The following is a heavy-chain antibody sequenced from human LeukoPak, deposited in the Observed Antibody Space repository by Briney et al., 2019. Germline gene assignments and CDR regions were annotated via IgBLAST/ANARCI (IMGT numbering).Heavy chain of an antibody. V-gene: IGHV3-30*04. CDR3: ATHSFDY. Sequence: GGSPRLSCAASGFTFSTYAMHWVRQAPGKGLEWVATISDDGTKQFYADAVKGRFTISRGNTKNTLYLQMSSLRTEDTAMYYCATHSFDYWGQGTLVTVSS. CDR1: GFTFSTYA. J-gene: IGHJ4*02. CDR2: ISDDGTKQ.